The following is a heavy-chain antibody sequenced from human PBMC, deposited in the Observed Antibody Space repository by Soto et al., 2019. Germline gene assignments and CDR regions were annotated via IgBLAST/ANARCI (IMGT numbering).Heavy chain of an antibody. CDR1: GGTFSSYA. D-gene: IGHD5-18*01. J-gene: IGHJ6*02. Sequence: GASVKVSCKASGGTFSSYAISWVRQAPGQGLEWMGGISPIFGTANYAQMFQGRVTITADKTTSTAYMELSSLRSEDTAVYYWARPRSINIRTCIQLKKYYYSYCMDVWGQGTTVTVSS. V-gene: IGHV1-69*06. CDR2: ISPIFGTA. CDR3: ARPRSINIRTCIQLKKYYYSYCMDV.